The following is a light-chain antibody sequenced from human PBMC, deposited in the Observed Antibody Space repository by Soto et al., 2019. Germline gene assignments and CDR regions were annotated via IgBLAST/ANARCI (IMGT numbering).Light chain of an antibody. CDR2: RNN. Sequence: QSVLTQPPSASGTPGQRGTISCSGSSSNIGSNYVYWYQQLPGTAPKIIIYRNNQRPSGVPDRISGSKSGTSASLAISGLRSEDEADYYCSAWDDSLSGYVFGTGTKAPS. V-gene: IGLV1-47*01. J-gene: IGLJ1*01. CDR3: SAWDDSLSGYV. CDR1: SSNIGSNY.